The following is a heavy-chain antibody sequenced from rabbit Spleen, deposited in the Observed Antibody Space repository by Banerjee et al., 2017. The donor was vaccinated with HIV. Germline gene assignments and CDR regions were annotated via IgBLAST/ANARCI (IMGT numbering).Heavy chain of an antibody. J-gene: IGHJ4*01. D-gene: IGHD1-1*01. CDR1: GFSFSNKVV. Sequence: QEQLVESGGGLVKPEGSLTLTCKASGFSFSNKVVMCWVRQAPGKGLEWIACINSITGKAVYASWAKGRFTLSKPSSTPVTLQVTSLTAADTATYFCVRGASSSGYYSLWGPGTLVTVS. CDR2: INSITGKA. CDR3: VRGASSSGYYSL. V-gene: IGHV1S45*01.